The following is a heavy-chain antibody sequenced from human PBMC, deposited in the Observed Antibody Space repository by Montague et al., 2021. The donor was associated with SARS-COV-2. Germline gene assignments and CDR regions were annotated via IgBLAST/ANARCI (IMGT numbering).Heavy chain of an antibody. Sequence: SETLSLTCAIYSGSFSGYFWSWIRQSPGKGLEWIGEISYTGHTRYNPSLQSRVSISGDSSENQFSPTLTSVTAADTAVYYCARSHYSVSWCPDWGQGTLVTVSS. CDR2: ISYTGHT. CDR1: SGSFSGYF. CDR3: ARSHYSVSWCPD. J-gene: IGHJ4*02. D-gene: IGHD5/OR15-5a*01. V-gene: IGHV4-34*01.